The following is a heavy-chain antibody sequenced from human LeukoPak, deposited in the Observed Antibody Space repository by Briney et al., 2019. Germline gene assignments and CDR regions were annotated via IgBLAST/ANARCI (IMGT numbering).Heavy chain of an antibody. CDR2: IRYDGSNK. J-gene: IGHJ4*02. CDR1: GFTLSSYG. D-gene: IGHD2-15*01. V-gene: IGHV3-30*02. Sequence: GGSLRLSCAASGFTLSSYGMHWVRQAPGKGLEWVAFIRYDGSNKYYADSMKGRFTISRDNSKNTLYLQMNSLRAEDTAVYYCAKGEFCSGGSCYPDYWGQGTLVTVSS. CDR3: AKGEFCSGGSCYPDY.